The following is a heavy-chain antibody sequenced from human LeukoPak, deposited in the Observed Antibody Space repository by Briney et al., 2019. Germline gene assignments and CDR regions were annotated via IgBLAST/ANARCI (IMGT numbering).Heavy chain of an antibody. CDR2: INPNSGDT. Sequence: ASVKVSCKASGYTFTGYYIHWVRQAPGQGLEWMGLINPNSGDTKYAQKFQGRVTMTTDTSTSTAYMELRSLRYDDTAVYYCAKERARGFGELSAFGYWGQGTLVTVSS. J-gene: IGHJ4*02. CDR1: GYTFTGYY. CDR3: AKERARGFGELSAFGY. V-gene: IGHV1-2*02. D-gene: IGHD3-10*01.